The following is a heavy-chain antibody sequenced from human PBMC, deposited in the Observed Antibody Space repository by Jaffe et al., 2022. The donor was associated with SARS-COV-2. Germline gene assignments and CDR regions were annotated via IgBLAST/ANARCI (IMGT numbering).Heavy chain of an antibody. J-gene: IGHJ4*02. CDR2: IYYSGST. CDR1: GGSISSSSYY. D-gene: IGHD2-15*01. Sequence: QLQLQESGPGLVKPSETLSLTCTVSGGSISSSSYYWGWIRQPPGKGLEWIGSIYYSGSTYYNPSLKSRVTISVDTSKNQFSLKLSSVTAADTAVYYCARRRIVVVVAATPFDYWGQGTLVTVSS. CDR3: ARRRIVVVVAATPFDY. V-gene: IGHV4-39*01.